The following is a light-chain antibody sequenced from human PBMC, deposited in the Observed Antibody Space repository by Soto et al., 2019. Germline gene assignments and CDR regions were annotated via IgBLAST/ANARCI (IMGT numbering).Light chain of an antibody. J-gene: IGKJ4*01. V-gene: IGKV3-15*01. Sequence: EIVMTQSPATLSVSPGERATLSCRASESVSSNLAWYQHKPGQAPRLLIYGASTRATGIPARFSGSGFGTEFTLTISSLQSEDFAVYYCQQYNNWPPLTFGGGTKVEI. CDR1: ESVSSN. CDR2: GAS. CDR3: QQYNNWPPLT.